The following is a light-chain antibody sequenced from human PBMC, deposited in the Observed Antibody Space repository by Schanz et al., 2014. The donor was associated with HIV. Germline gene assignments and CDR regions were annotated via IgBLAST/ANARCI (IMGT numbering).Light chain of an antibody. J-gene: IGKJ2*01. V-gene: IGKV1-12*01. CDR1: QGVGTW. CDR2: EAS. CDR3: QQHNEFPFT. Sequence: DIQMTQSPTSVSASVGDTVTITCRARQGVGTWLAWYQQKPGKAPKLLISEASSLQSGVPSRFSGRGSGTDFSLTISSLQPDDFATYYCQQHNEFPFTFGQGTRLEIK.